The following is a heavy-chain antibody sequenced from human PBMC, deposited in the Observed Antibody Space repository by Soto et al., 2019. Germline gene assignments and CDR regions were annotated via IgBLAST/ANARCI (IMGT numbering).Heavy chain of an antibody. V-gene: IGHV4-59*08. CDR3: ARLQYSSSWYDVYYFDY. D-gene: IGHD6-13*01. Sequence: PSETLSLTCTVSGGSISSYYWSWIRQPPGKGLEWIGYIYYSGSTNYNPSLKSRVTISVDTSKNQFSLKLSSVTAADTAVYYCARLQYSSSWYDVYYFDYWGQGTLVTVSS. CDR1: GGSISSYY. CDR2: IYYSGST. J-gene: IGHJ4*02.